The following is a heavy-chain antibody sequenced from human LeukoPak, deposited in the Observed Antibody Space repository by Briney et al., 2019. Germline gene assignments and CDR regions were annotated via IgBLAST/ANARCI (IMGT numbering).Heavy chain of an antibody. CDR2: ISPYNGNT. V-gene: IGHV1-18*01. CDR1: GYTFTSYV. J-gene: IGHJ5*02. Sequence: ASVNVSCKPSGYTFTSYVISWVRQAPGQGLEWMGWISPYNGNTNYAQKLQGRVTMTTDTSTSTAYMELRSLRSDDTAVYYCARDIPYYYYDSSGYQGFDPWGQGTLVTVSS. CDR3: ARDIPYYYYDSSGYQGFDP. D-gene: IGHD3-22*01.